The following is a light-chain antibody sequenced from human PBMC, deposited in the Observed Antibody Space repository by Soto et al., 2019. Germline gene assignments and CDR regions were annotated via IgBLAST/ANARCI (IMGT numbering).Light chain of an antibody. J-gene: IGLJ3*02. V-gene: IGLV4-69*01. Sequence: QAVLTQSPSASASLGASVKLTCTLSSGHSSYAIAWHQQQPEKVPRYLMNLNSDGSHNKGDGIPDRFSGSSSGAVRYLTISSLQSEDEADYYCQTWGTGMQVFGGGTKVTVL. CDR1: SGHSSYA. CDR2: LNSDGSH. CDR3: QTWGTGMQV.